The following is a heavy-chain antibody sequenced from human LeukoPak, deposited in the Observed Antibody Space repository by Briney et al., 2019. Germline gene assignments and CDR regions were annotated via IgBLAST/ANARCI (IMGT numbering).Heavy chain of an antibody. J-gene: IGHJ4*02. CDR1: GYTFTSYD. V-gene: IGHV1-8*01. D-gene: IGHD3-9*01. CDR2: MNPNSGNT. CDR3: ARASRLLRYFDWLLPNDY. Sequence: GASVKVSCKASGYTFTSYDINWVRQATGQGLEWMGWMNPNSGNTGYAQKFQGRVTMTRNTSISTAYMELSSLRSEDTAVYYCARASRLLRYFDWLLPNDYWGQGTLVTVSS.